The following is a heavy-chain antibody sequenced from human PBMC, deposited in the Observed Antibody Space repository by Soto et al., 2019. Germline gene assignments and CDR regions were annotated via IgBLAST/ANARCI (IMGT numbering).Heavy chain of an antibody. CDR2: IKSKTDGGTT. CDR1: GFTFSNAW. Sequence: GGSLRLSCAASGFTFSNAWMSWVRQAPGKGLEWVGRIKSKTDGGTTDYAAPVKGRFTISRDDSKNTLYLQMNSLKTEDTAVYYCTTAEVRLLWFGEFSYWGQGTLVTVSS. D-gene: IGHD3-10*01. V-gene: IGHV3-15*01. CDR3: TTAEVRLLWFGEFSY. J-gene: IGHJ4*02.